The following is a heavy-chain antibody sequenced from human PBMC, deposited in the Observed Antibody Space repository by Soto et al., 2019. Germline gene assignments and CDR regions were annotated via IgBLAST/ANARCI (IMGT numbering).Heavy chain of an antibody. V-gene: IGHV1-18*04. D-gene: IGHD2-21*02. CDR3: ARSPRVIVTAKGTLDF. CDR2: ISTSTGNT. J-gene: IGHJ4*02. Sequence: QVQLVQSGGEVKKPGASVKVSCKASGYTFTTFGITWVPQVPGQGLEWLGWISTSTGNTNYAQNLQGRLTLTTDTSTRTAYMELRSLTSDDTAVYYCARSPRVIVTAKGTLDFWGQGTLITVSS. CDR1: GYTFTTFG.